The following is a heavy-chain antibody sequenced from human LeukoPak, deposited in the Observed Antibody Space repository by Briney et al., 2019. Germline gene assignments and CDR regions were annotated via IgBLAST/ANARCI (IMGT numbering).Heavy chain of an antibody. CDR3: AREYCSSTSCSPRDI. D-gene: IGHD2-2*01. CDR1: GFTFSSYS. V-gene: IGHV3-21*01. CDR2: ISSSSSYI. J-gene: IGHJ3*02. Sequence: GGSLRLSCAASGFTFSSYSMNWVRQAPGKGLEWVSSISSSSSYIYYADSVKGRFTISRDNAKNSLYLQMNSLRAEDTAVYYCAREYCSSTSCSPRDIWGQGTMVTVSS.